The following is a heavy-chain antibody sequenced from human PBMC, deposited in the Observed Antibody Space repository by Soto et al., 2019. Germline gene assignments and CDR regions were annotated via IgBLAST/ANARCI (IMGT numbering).Heavy chain of an antibody. D-gene: IGHD3-16*01. Sequence: DPVKVSCKACGYTFTRTGISWVRQAPGQGLERMGWISAYNGNTNYAQKLQGRVTMTTDTSTSTAYMELRSMRSDDTAVYYCARDFGVNEMSAAYHRYWNFDLWGRGTLVTLSS. CDR1: GYTFTRTG. CDR2: ISAYNGNT. J-gene: IGHJ2*01. CDR3: ARDFGVNEMSAAYHRYWNFDL. V-gene: IGHV1-18*01.